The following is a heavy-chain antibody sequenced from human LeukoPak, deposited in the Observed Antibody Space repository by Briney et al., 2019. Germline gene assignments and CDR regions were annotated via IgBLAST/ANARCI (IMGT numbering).Heavy chain of an antibody. D-gene: IGHD1-1*01. J-gene: IGHJ3*02. CDR2: IYSHGSI. Sequence: GGSLRLSSAASGFSVRSNYIGWVRQAPGKGLEWVSMIYSHGSIFHADSVKGRFTMSRDNSRNTLDLQMISLRVEDTAVYFCARDRRRLRGMNGDGDAFDIWGQGTMVTVSS. CDR1: GFSVRSNY. V-gene: IGHV3-53*01. CDR3: ARDRRRLRGMNGDGDAFDI.